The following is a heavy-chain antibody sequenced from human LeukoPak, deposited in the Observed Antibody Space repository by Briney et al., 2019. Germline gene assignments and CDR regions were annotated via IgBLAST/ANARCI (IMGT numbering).Heavy chain of an antibody. CDR3: ARADPVFGVVPDYFDY. Sequence: SETLSLTCTVSGGSISSGGYYWSWIRQPPGKGLEWIGHIYTSGSTNYNPSLKSRVTISVDTSKNQVSLKLSSVTAADTAVYYCARADPVFGVVPDYFDYWGQGTLVTVSS. V-gene: IGHV4-61*09. J-gene: IGHJ4*02. CDR1: GGSISSGGYY. D-gene: IGHD3-3*01. CDR2: IYTSGST.